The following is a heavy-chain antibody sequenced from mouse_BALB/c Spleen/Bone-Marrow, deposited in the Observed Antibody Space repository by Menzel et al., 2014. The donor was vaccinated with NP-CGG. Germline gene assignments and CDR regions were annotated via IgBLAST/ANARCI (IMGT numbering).Heavy chain of an antibody. CDR2: INPDSSTI. J-gene: IGHJ2*01. CDR3: ARQGYYGKGDY. D-gene: IGHD2-1*01. V-gene: IGHV4-1*02. Sequence: DVKLQESGGGLVQPGGSLRLSCAASGFDFSRYWMSRVRQAPGKGLEWIGEINPDSSTINYTPSLKDKFIISRDNAKNTLYLQMSKVRSEDTALYYCARQGYYGKGDYWGQGTTLTVSS. CDR1: GFDFSRYW.